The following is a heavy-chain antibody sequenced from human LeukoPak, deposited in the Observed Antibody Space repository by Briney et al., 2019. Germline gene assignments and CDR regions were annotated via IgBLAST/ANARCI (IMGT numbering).Heavy chain of an antibody. CDR1: GYTLAGYY. D-gene: IGHD6-19*01. CDR2: INPYSGDT. CDR3: ARSGIFYSDGWYYFDY. Sequence: GASVQVSCKASGYTLAGYYMFWVRQAPGQGLEWMGWINPYSGDTHYAQKFQGRVTMTRDTSTGTAYMELTRLRSDDTAVHYCARSGIFYSDGWYYFDYWGQGFLVTVSS. V-gene: IGHV1-2*02. J-gene: IGHJ4*02.